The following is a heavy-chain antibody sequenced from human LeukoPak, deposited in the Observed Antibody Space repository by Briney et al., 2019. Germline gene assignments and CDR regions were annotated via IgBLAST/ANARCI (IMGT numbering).Heavy chain of an antibody. CDR2: IYHSGST. V-gene: IGHV4-38-2*02. CDR1: GYSLSSGYY. Sequence: SETLSLTCTVSGYSLSSGYYWGWIRQPPGKGLEWIGSIYHSGSTYYNPSLKRRVTISVDTSKNQFSLKLSSVTAADTAVYYCARALSDWGQGTLVTASS. J-gene: IGHJ4*02. CDR3: ARALSD. D-gene: IGHD1-26*01.